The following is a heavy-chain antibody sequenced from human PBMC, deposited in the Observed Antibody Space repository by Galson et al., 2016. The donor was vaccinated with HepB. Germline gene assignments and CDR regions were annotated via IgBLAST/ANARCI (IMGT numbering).Heavy chain of an antibody. Sequence: SLRLSCASSGFTFRYYAMTWVRRAPGKGLEWVSDISGAGGTTHYADSVKGRFTISRDNSRDTLYLQMDRLRAADTAVHYCAKERGWYGGPNYGSWGQGTLVTVSS. J-gene: IGHJ5*02. CDR3: AKERGWYGGPNYGS. CDR2: ISGAGGTT. D-gene: IGHD2-15*01. V-gene: IGHV3-23*01. CDR1: GFTFRYYA.